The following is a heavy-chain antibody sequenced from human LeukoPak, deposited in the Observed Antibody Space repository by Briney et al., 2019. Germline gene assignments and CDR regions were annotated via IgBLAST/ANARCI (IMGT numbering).Heavy chain of an antibody. CDR3: ATLGYCTNGGCYTSLIGFDY. J-gene: IGHJ4*02. V-gene: IGHV1-24*01. D-gene: IGHD2-8*01. CDR2: FDPEDGET. Sequence: VASVKVSCKVSGYTLTVLSMHWVRHAPGKGLEWMGGFDPEDGETIYAQKFQGRVTMTEDTSTDTAYMGLSRLRSEDTAVYYCATLGYCTNGGCYTSLIGFDYWGQGTLVTVSS. CDR1: GYTLTVLS.